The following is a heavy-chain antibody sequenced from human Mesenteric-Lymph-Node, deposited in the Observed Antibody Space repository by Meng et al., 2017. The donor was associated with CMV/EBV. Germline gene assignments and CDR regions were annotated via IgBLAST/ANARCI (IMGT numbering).Heavy chain of an antibody. Sequence: GGSLRLSCVASGFPFVSYWMNWVRQAPGKGPEWVANIKEDGSEKYYVDSVKGRFTISRDNAKNSLYLQVNSLRAEDTAVYYCARGAYGDLYYYYFAMDVWGQGTTVTVSS. V-gene: IGHV3-7*01. CDR3: ARGAYGDLYYYYFAMDV. CDR2: IKEDGSEK. D-gene: IGHD4-17*01. J-gene: IGHJ6*02. CDR1: GFPFVSYW.